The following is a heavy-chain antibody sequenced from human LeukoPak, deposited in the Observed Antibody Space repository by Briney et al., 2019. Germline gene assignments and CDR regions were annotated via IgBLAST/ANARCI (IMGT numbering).Heavy chain of an antibody. V-gene: IGHV1-69*13. Sequence: GASVKVSCKASGYTFTSFGISWVRQAPGQGLEWMGGIIPIFGTANYAQKFQGRVTITADESTSTAYMELSSLRSEDTAVYYCARDPYYYYGMDVWGQGTTVTVSS. CDR1: GYTFTSFG. J-gene: IGHJ6*02. CDR3: ARDPYYYYGMDV. CDR2: IIPIFGTA.